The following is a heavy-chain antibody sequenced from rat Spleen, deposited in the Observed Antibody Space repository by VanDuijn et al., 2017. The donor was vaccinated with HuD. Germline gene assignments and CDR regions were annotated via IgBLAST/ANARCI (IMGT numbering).Heavy chain of an antibody. CDR3: TRDTYYGH. V-gene: IGHV5S13*01. J-gene: IGHJ3*01. CDR1: GFTFSDYG. CDR2: ISTGGGNT. Sequence: EVQLVESDGGLVQPGRSLKLSCAASGFTFSDYGVAWVRQAPTTGLEWVATISTGGGNTYYRDSVKGRFTIFRDNAKNTLSLQMDSLRSEDTATYYCTRDTYYGHWGQGTLVTVSS. D-gene: IGHD1-9*01.